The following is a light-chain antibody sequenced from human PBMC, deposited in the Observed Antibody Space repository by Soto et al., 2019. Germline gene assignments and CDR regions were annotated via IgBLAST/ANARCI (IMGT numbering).Light chain of an antibody. V-gene: IGKV4-1*01. Sequence: DIVMTQSPDSLAVSLGERATINCKSSQSVLYSSNNKNYLAWYQQRPGQPPKLLIYWASTRESGVPDRFSGRGSGTDFTLTITCLQAEDVAVYYCQQYESTPPTFGQGPKLEIK. CDR2: WAS. J-gene: IGKJ2*01. CDR1: QSVLYSSNNKNY. CDR3: QQYESTPPT.